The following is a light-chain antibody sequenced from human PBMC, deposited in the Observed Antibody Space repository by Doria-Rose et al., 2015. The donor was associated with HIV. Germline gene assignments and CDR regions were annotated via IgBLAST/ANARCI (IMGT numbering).Light chain of an antibody. J-gene: IGKJ3*01. CDR2: AAS. V-gene: IGKV1-9*01. Sequence: DIQLTQSPSFLSASVGDRVTITCRTRQDIDNYLAWYQQKPGKATKLLIYAASTLQNEVPSRFSGSGSETEFTLTVTSLQPEDFATYYCHQVNSYSFTFGPGTKVDIK. CDR1: QDIDNY. CDR3: HQVNSYSFT.